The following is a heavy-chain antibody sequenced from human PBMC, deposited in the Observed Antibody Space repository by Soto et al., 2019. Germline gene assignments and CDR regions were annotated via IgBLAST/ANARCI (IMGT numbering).Heavy chain of an antibody. J-gene: IGHJ6*02. CDR1: GGSISISNW. CDR3: ARDRYGDYRTSYYGMDV. V-gene: IGHV4-4*02. D-gene: IGHD4-17*01. CDR2: IYHSGST. Sequence: PSETLSLTCAVSGGSISISNWGGWVRQPPGKGLEWIGEIYHSGSTNYNPSLKSRVTISVDKSKNQFSLKLSSVTAADTAVYYCARDRYGDYRTSYYGMDVWGQGTTVTVS.